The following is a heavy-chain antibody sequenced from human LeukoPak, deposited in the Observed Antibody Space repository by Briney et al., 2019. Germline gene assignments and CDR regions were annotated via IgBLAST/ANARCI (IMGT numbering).Heavy chain of an antibody. J-gene: IGHJ4*02. Sequence: GGSLRLSCAASGFSFRTYGIRGVRQAPGKGPAWVSAIIGSGGTTYYADSVKGRFTIFRDNSQNTLYLQMNSLRAEDTAVYYCAKTPYFYDDSGSFTEDYWGQGTLVTVSS. V-gene: IGHV3-23*01. CDR1: GFSFRTYG. D-gene: IGHD3-22*01. CDR2: IIGSGGTT. CDR3: AKTPYFYDDSGSFTEDY.